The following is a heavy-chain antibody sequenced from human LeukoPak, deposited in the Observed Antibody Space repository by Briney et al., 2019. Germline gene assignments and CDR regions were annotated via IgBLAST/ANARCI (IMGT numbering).Heavy chain of an antibody. J-gene: IGHJ4*02. CDR3: ARDSTWRLDY. V-gene: IGHV3-7*03. CDR2: IKEDGSVK. D-gene: IGHD5-12*01. CDR1: GGSFSGYY. Sequence: ETLSLTCAVYGGSFSGYYWSWIRQPPGKGLEWVANIKEDGSVKYYVDSVKGRFTISRDNTKNALYLQMNSLRADDTAVYFCARDSTWRLDYWGQGNLITVSS.